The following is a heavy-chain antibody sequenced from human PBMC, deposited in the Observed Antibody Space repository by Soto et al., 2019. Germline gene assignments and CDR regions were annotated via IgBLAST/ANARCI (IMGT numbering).Heavy chain of an antibody. CDR1: GGSISSGTSY. V-gene: IGHV4-39*01. J-gene: IGHJ4*02. D-gene: IGHD3-16*02. Sequence: PSETLSLTCTVSGGSISSGTSYWSWIRQRPGKGLEWIGSIYYSGSTYYNPSLKSRVTISVDTSKNQFSLKLSSVTAADTAVYYCARCYDYIWGSYRAPFDYWGQGTLVTVSS. CDR3: ARCYDYIWGSYRAPFDY. CDR2: IYYSGST.